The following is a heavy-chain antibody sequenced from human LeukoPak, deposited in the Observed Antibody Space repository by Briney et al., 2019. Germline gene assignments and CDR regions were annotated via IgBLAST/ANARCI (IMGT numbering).Heavy chain of an antibody. V-gene: IGHV3-74*01. D-gene: IGHD1-26*01. CDR2: INPDGSST. J-gene: IGHJ4*02. Sequence: PGGSLRLSCAASGFTLSGYWMHWVRQAPGKGLVWVSRINPDGSSTGYADSVKGRFTISRDNARNTLNLQMNSLRAEDTAVYYCARGGHYFDYWGQGSLVTVSS. CDR3: ARGGHYFDY. CDR1: GFTLSGYW.